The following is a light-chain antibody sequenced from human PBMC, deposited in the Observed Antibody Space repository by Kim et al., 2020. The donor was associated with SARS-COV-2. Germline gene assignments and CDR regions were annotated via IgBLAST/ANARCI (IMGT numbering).Light chain of an antibody. Sequence: VSPGQTASITCSGDKLGDKYACWYQQKPGQSPVLVIYQDIKRPSGIPERFSGSNSGNTATLTISGTQAMDEADYYCQAWDSSTVVFGGGTQLTV. CDR2: QDI. V-gene: IGLV3-1*01. CDR1: KLGDKY. CDR3: QAWDSSTVV. J-gene: IGLJ2*01.